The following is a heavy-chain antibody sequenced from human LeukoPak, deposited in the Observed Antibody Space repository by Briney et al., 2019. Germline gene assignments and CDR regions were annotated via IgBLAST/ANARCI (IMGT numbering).Heavy chain of an antibody. Sequence: SETLSLTCTVSGGSISSSSYYWGWIRQSPGKGLEWIGSIHYRGTTYYNPSLKSRVTISVDTSNNQFSLKLSSVTAADTAVYYCVRAGQVLLWFGEFSHWGQGTLVTVSS. J-gene: IGHJ4*02. CDR3: VRAGQVLLWFGEFSH. V-gene: IGHV4-39*07. CDR1: GGSISSSSYY. CDR2: IHYRGTT. D-gene: IGHD3-10*01.